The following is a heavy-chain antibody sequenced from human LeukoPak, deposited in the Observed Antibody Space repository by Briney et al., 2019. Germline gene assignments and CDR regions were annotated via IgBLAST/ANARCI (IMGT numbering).Heavy chain of an antibody. CDR2: IKQDGSEK. Sequence: GGSLSLSCAASGFTFSSYAMSWVRQAPGKGLEWVANIKQDGSEKYYVDSVKGRFTISRDNAKNSLYLQMNSLRAEDTAVYYCARAMYYYDSSGLLHYWGQGTLVTVSS. J-gene: IGHJ4*02. V-gene: IGHV3-7*03. CDR3: ARAMYYYDSSGLLHY. D-gene: IGHD3-22*01. CDR1: GFTFSSYA.